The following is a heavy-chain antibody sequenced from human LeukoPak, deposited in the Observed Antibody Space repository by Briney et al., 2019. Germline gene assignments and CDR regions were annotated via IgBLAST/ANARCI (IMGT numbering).Heavy chain of an antibody. D-gene: IGHD6-19*01. J-gene: IGHJ4*02. CDR3: ARIQYTSGWTFDY. Sequence: SRPTLLNPPETLTLTSTVSGFSLSTARMGVSWIRQPPAKAMEWLAHIFSNDENSYSTSLKSRLTISKDTSKSQVVLTMTSMDAVDTATYYCARIQYTSGWTFDYWGQGTLVTVSS. V-gene: IGHV2-26*01. CDR1: GFSLSTARMG. CDR2: IFSNDEN.